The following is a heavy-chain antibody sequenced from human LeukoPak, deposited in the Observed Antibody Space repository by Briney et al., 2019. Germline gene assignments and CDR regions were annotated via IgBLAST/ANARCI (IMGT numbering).Heavy chain of an antibody. CDR1: GYTFTGYY. D-gene: IGHD3-10*01. CDR2: INPNSGGT. J-gene: IGHJ4*02. CDR3: ARGHHYFVSGSYYNF. Sequence: ASVKVSCKASGYTFTGYYIFWVRQAPREGLEWMGWINPNSGGTKYAQKFQGRVTMTRHTSISTAYMELSRLRSDDTAVFYCARGHHYFVSGSYYNFWGQGTLVTVSS. V-gene: IGHV1-2*02.